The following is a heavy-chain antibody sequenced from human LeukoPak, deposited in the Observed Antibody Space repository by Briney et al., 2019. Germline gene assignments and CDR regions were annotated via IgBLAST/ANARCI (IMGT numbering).Heavy chain of an antibody. CDR1: GGSISSY. CDR2: ICGSGTT. J-gene: IGHJ5*02. Sequence: SETLSLTCTVSGGSISSYWSWIRQPAGKGLEWIGRICGSGTTTYNPCLKSRVSMSIDTSKNQFSLKLMSVTAADTAVYYCARDSGTTGEVKFDPWGQGTLVTVSS. V-gene: IGHV4-4*07. D-gene: IGHD3-10*01. CDR3: ARDSGTTGEVKFDP.